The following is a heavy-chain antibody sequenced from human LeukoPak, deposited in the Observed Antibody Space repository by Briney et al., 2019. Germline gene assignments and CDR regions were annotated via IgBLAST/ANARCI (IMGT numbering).Heavy chain of an antibody. D-gene: IGHD3-10*01. V-gene: IGHV4-34*01. CDR3: ARGSYYGSGRKKSPNYYYYGMDV. CDR2: INHSGST. Sequence: PSETLSLTCAVYGGSFGGYYWSWIRQPPGKGLEWIGEINHSGSTNYNPSLKSRVTISVDTSKNQFSLKLSSVTAAYTAVYYCARGSYYGSGRKKSPNYYYYGMDVWGKGTTVTVSS. CDR1: GGSFGGYY. J-gene: IGHJ6*04.